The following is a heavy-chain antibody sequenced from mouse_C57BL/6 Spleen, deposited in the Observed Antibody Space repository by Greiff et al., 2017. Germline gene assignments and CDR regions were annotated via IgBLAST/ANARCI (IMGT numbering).Heavy chain of an antibody. CDR2: IDPSDSYT. CDR3: ATIITTVVAGFDY. J-gene: IGHJ2*01. V-gene: IGHV1-69*01. CDR1: GYTFTSYW. D-gene: IGHD1-1*01. Sequence: QVQLQQSGAELVMPGASVKLSCTASGYTFTSYWMPWVQQRPGQGLEWIGEIDPSDSYTNYNQKFKGKSTLTVDKSSSTAYMQLSSLTSEDSAVYYCATIITTVVAGFDYWGQGTTLTVSS.